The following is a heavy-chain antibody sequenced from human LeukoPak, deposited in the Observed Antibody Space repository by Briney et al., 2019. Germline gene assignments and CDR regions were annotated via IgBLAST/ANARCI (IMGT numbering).Heavy chain of an antibody. CDR3: ARGHYDIFTGYYTYYFDY. CDR2: SRASRGT. V-gene: IGHV4-61*02. J-gene: IGHJ4*01. Sequence: SETLSLTCTVSGGSIASGNYYWNWIRQPAGKGLEWIGRSRASRGTNYSPSLRSRVTISVDASQSQFSLKLTAVTAADTAVYYCARGHYDIFTGYYTYYFDYWGHGTLVTVSS. CDR1: GGSIASGNYY. D-gene: IGHD3-9*01.